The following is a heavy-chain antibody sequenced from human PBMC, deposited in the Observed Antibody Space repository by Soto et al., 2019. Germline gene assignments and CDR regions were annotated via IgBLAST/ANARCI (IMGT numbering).Heavy chain of an antibody. D-gene: IGHD6-13*01. V-gene: IGHV3-23*01. CDR2: ISGADYST. Sequence: EVQLLESGGGLVQPGGSLRLSCAASGFTFSNYAMNWVRQAPGKGLEWVSAISGADYSTYYADSVKGRFTISRDNSENTLYLQMNSLRAEDTAVYYCARVPPKPPAAASFDYWGQGTLVTVSS. CDR3: ARVPPKPPAAASFDY. CDR1: GFTFSNYA. J-gene: IGHJ4*02.